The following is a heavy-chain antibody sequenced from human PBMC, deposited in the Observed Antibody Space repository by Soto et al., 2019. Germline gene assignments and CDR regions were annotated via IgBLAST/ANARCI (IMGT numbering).Heavy chain of an antibody. CDR1: GFTFSSHG. Sequence: QVQLVESGGGVAQPGRSLRLSCAASGFTFSSHGMHWVRQAPGKGLEWVAVTWSDGSKEYYVDSVKGRFTVSRDNSKNALYLQMKSRRAEETAMYCCAREGRGRGSSWWYYGMDVWGQGTTVTVSS. J-gene: IGHJ6*02. CDR2: TWSDGSKE. CDR3: AREGRGRGSSWWYYGMDV. V-gene: IGHV3-33*01. D-gene: IGHD6-13*01.